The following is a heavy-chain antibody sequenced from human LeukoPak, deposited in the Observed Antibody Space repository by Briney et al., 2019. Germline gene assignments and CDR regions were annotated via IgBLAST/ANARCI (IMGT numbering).Heavy chain of an antibody. CDR3: ARLLYGDYAFDY. V-gene: IGHV4-39*01. J-gene: IGHJ4*02. Sequence: SETLSLTCTVSGDSISSSSYYWGWIRQPPGKGLEWIGSIYYSGSTYYNPSLKSRVTISVDTSKNQFSLKLSSVTAADTAVYYCARLLYGDYAFDYWGQGTLVTVSS. CDR1: GDSISSSSYY. CDR2: IYYSGST. D-gene: IGHD4-17*01.